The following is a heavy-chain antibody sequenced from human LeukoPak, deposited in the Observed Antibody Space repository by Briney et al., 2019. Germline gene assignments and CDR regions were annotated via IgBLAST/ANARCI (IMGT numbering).Heavy chain of an antibody. J-gene: IGHJ4*02. D-gene: IGHD6-13*01. CDR1: GGSFSGHY. CDR3: ARVPTSSWPSPDY. CDR2: INHSGST. Sequence: PSETLSLTCAVYGGSFSGHYWSWVRQPPGKGLEWIGEINHSGSTNYSPSLKSRVTIAVDTSKNQFSLNLNSVTAADTGVYYCARVPTSSWPSPDYWGQGTLVTVSS. V-gene: IGHV4-34*01.